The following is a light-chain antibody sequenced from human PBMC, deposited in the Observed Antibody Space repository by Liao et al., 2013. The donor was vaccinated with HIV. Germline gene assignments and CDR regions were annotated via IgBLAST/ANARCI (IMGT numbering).Light chain of an antibody. J-gene: IGLJ2*01. CDR3: QVWDSDRDHPSVV. CDR2: YDS. CDR1: NIGSIS. Sequence: SYVLTQPPSVSVAPGQTAKISCGGDNIGSISVHWYRQKPGQAPVLVIYYDSDRPSGIPERFSGSNSGNTATLTISRVETGDEADYYCQVWDSDRDHPSVVFGGGTKLTVL. V-gene: IGLV3-21*04.